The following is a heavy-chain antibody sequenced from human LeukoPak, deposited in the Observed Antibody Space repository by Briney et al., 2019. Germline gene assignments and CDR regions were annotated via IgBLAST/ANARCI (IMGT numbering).Heavy chain of an antibody. Sequence: ASVKVSCKASGYTFTSYDINWVRQATGQGLEWMGWMNPNSGNTGYAQKFQGRVTVTRNTSISTAYMELSSLRSEDTAVYYCARAERDYYGSGSPYLGMDVWGQGTTVTVSS. CDR3: ARAERDYYGSGSPYLGMDV. CDR2: MNPNSGNT. CDR1: GYTFTSYD. V-gene: IGHV1-8*01. D-gene: IGHD3-10*01. J-gene: IGHJ6*02.